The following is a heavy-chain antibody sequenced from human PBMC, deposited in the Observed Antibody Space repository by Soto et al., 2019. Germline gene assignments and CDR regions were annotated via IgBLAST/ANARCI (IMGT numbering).Heavy chain of an antibody. CDR1: GYTFTNYG. CDR3: ARGGSTWSAEYYQH. V-gene: IGHV1-18*01. D-gene: IGHD6-13*01. Sequence: QVHLVQSGAEVKKPGASEKVSCKTSGYTFTNYGISWVRQAPGQGPQWMGWSSCYNGDTKYAQTLQGRVTMTTDTSTSTAYMELRSLRSDDTAVYYCARGGSTWSAEYYQHWGQGTVVIVS. J-gene: IGHJ1*01. CDR2: SSCYNGDT.